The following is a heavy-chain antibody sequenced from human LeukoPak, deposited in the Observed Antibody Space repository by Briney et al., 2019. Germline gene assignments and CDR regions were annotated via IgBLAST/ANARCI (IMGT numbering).Heavy chain of an antibody. CDR2: INTNTGNP. J-gene: IGHJ1*01. CDR1: GYTFTSYA. D-gene: IGHD3-22*01. CDR3: ARDQYYYDSSGYNIQH. Sequence: ASVKVSCKASGYTFTSYAMNWVRQAPGQGLEWMGWINTNTGNPTYAQGFTGRFVFSLDTSVSTAYLQISSLKAEDTAVYYCARDQYYYDSSGYNIQHWGQGTPVTVSS. V-gene: IGHV7-4-1*02.